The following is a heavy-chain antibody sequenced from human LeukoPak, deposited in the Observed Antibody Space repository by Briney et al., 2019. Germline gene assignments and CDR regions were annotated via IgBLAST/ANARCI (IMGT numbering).Heavy chain of an antibody. V-gene: IGHV3-7*01. D-gene: IGHD3-9*01. Sequence: GGSLRLSCAASGFTFSRDWMSWVRQAPGKGLEWVANIKEDGSEKYYVDSVKGRFTISRDNAKNSLYLQMNSLRAEDTAMYYCARDQSGILTGYDYWGQGTLVTVSS. CDR1: GFTFSRDW. CDR3: ARDQSGILTGYDY. J-gene: IGHJ4*02. CDR2: IKEDGSEK.